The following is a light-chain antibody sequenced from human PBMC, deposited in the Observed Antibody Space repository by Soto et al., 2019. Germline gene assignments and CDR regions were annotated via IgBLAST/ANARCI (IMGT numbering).Light chain of an antibody. V-gene: IGLV2-8*01. CDR1: SSDVGAYNY. CDR2: EVS. J-gene: IGLJ1*01. Sequence: QSALTQPPSASGSPGQSVTISCTGTSSDVGAYNYVSWYQQLPGKAPKLIIYEVSKRPSGVPDRFSGSKSGNTASLTVSGLQAEAEADYCCTSYAGTYSFFYVFGTGTKLTVL. CDR3: TSYAGTYSFFYV.